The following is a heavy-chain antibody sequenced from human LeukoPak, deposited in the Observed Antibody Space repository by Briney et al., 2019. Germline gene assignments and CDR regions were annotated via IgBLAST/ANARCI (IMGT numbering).Heavy chain of an antibody. D-gene: IGHD1-26*01. V-gene: IGHV3-23*01. J-gene: IGHJ4*02. CDR2: ISGSGGST. Sequence: QSGGSLRLSCAASGFTFTSYAMNWVRQAPGKGLEWVSAISGSGGSTYYADSVKGRFTISRDNSKNTLYLQMNSLRAEDTAVYYCAKDQGYSGTYYLVYWGQGTLVTVSS. CDR1: GFTFTSYA. CDR3: AKDQGYSGTYYLVY.